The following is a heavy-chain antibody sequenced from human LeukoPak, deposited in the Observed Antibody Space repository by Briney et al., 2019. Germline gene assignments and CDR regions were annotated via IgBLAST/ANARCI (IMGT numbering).Heavy chain of an antibody. Sequence: GESLKISCKGFGYSFTSYWTGWAHQMPGKGLEWMGIIYPGDSDTRYSPSFQGQVTISADKSISTTYLQWCSLKASDTTMYYSATSQNVKCDIWSGYYSAPRQFDYWGQGTLVTVSS. CDR2: IYPGDSDT. J-gene: IGHJ4*02. CDR1: GYSFTSYW. V-gene: IGHV5-51*07. D-gene: IGHD3-3*01. CDR3: ATSQNVKCDIWSGYYSAPRQFDY.